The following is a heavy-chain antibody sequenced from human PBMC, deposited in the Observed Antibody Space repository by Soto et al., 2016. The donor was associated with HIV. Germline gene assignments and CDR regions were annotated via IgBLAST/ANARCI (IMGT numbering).Heavy chain of an antibody. CDR1: GFTVSSNY. Sequence: EVQLVESGGGLVQPGGSLRLSCAASGFTVSSNYMSWVRQAPGKGLEWVSVIYSGGSTYYADSVKGRFTISRDNSKNTLYLQMNSLRAEDTAVYYCVRDSPPSPWGDTAMVEFDYWGQGTLVHRLL. D-gene: IGHD5-18*01. CDR2: IYSGGST. CDR3: VRDSPPSPWGDTAMVEFDY. J-gene: IGHJ4*02. V-gene: IGHV3-66*01.